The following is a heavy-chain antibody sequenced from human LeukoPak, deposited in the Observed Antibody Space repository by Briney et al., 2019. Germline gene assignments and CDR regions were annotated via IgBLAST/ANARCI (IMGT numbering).Heavy chain of an antibody. D-gene: IGHD1-26*01. CDR3: ASSGSYGVWYFGY. J-gene: IGHJ4*02. CDR1: GGTFSSYA. Sequence: SVKVSCKASGGTFSSYAISWVRQAPGQGLEWMGGIIPIFGTANYAQKFQGRVTITTDESMSTAYMELSSLRSEDTAVYYCASSGSYGVWYFGYWGQGTLVTVSS. V-gene: IGHV1-69*05. CDR2: IIPIFGTA.